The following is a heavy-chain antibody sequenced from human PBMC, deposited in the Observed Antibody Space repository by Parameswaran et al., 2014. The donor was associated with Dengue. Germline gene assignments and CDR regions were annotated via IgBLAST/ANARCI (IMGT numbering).Heavy chain of an antibody. J-gene: IGHJ3*02. D-gene: IGHD1-26*01. CDR2: IVVGSGNT. V-gene: IGHV1-58*01. CDR3: AADVNSGSYLDSSDAFDI. Sequence: WVRQAPGQRLEWIGWIVVGSGNTNYAQKFQERVTITRDMSTSTAYMELSSLRSEDTAVYYCAADVNSGSYLDSSDAFDIWGQGTMVTVSS.